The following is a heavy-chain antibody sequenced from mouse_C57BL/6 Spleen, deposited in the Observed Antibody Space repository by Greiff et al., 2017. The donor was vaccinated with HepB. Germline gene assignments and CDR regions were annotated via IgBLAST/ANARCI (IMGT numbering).Heavy chain of an antibody. J-gene: IGHJ2*01. V-gene: IGHV1-20*01. D-gene: IGHD1-1*01. CDR2: INPYNGDT. CDR1: GYSFTGYF. CDR3: ARSYYYGSSYYFDD. Sequence: DVKLQESGPELVKPGDSVKISCKASGYSFTGYFMNWVMQSHGKSLEWIGRINPYNGDTFYNQKFKGKATLTVDKSSSTAHMELRSLTSEDSAVYYCARSYYYGSSYYFDDWGQGTTLTVSA.